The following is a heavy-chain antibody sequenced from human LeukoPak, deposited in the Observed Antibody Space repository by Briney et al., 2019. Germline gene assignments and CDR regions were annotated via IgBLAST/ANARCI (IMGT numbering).Heavy chain of an antibody. V-gene: IGHV3-11*04. Sequence: PGGSLRLSCAASGFTFSDYYMSWIRQAPGKGLEWVSYISSSGSNIYYADSVKGRFTISRDNAKHSMYLQMNSLRAEDTAVYYCAMIAVAGRFDYWGQGTLVTVSS. CDR2: ISSSGSNI. CDR1: GFTFSDYY. D-gene: IGHD6-19*01. CDR3: AMIAVAGRFDY. J-gene: IGHJ4*02.